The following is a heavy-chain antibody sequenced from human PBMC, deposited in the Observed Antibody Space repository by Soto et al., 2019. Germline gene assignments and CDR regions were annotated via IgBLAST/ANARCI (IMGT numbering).Heavy chain of an antibody. CDR1: GFSLRSFG. CDR2: IWNDGNNR. J-gene: IGHJ4*02. CDR3: ARDRELGRTSPYFDF. V-gene: IGHV3-33*01. Sequence: GGSLRLSCAASGFSLRSFGVHWVRQAPGKGLEWVAVIWNDGNNRRYGDSVRGRFTVSSDNSKKTVYLQMDSLRGEDTAMYYCARDRELGRTSPYFDFWGQGILVTVSS. D-gene: IGHD3-10*01.